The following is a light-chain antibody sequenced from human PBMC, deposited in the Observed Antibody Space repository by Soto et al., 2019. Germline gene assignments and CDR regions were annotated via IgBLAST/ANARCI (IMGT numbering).Light chain of an antibody. J-gene: IGKJ5*01. Sequence: EIVLTQSPAPLSLSPGERATPSCTASQSVSSYLAWYQQKPGQAPRLLIYDASNRATGIPARFSGSGSGTDCTLTISSLEPEDVAVYYCQQRSNWPITFGQGTRLEI. CDR2: DAS. CDR3: QQRSNWPIT. V-gene: IGKV3-11*01. CDR1: QSVSSY.